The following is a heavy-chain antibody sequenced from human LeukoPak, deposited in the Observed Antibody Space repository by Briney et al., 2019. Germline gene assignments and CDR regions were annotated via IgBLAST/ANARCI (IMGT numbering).Heavy chain of an antibody. CDR1: GGSISSYY. CDR3: ARAPFVLVPNYYYYMAV. J-gene: IGHJ6*03. CDR2: IYYSGST. V-gene: IGHV4-59*01. D-gene: IGHD2-2*01. Sequence: TSETLSLTCTVSGGSISSYYWSWIRQPPGKGLERIGYIYYSGSTNYNPSLKSRVTISVDTSKNQFSLKLSSVTAADTAVYYCARAPFVLVPNYYYYMAVWGKGTTVTVSS.